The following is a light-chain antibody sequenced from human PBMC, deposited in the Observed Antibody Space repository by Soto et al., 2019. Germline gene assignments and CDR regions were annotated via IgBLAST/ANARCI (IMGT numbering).Light chain of an antibody. V-gene: IGLV2-8*01. J-gene: IGLJ3*02. CDR3: SSYTGSNNLG. Sequence: QSALTQPPSASGSPGQSVTISCSGPSSDVGGYNYVSWYQQHPGKAPKVMIYEVSKRPSGVPDRFSGSKSGNTASLTVSGLQAEDEADYYCSSYTGSNNLGFGGGTKVTVL. CDR1: SSDVGGYNY. CDR2: EVS.